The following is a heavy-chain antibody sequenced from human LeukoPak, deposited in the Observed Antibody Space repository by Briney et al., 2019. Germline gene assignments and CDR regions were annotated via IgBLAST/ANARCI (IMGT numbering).Heavy chain of an antibody. D-gene: IGHD3-22*01. CDR1: GFTFSSYW. CDR2: IKQDGSEK. J-gene: IGHJ4*02. CDR3: AKAFYDSSGYSCLDY. V-gene: IGHV3-7*03. Sequence: GGSLRLSCAASGFTFSSYWMSWVRQAPGKGLEWVANIKQDGSEKYYVDSVKGRFTISRDNAKNSLYLQMNSLRAKDTAVYYCAKAFYDSSGYSCLDYWGQGTLVTASS.